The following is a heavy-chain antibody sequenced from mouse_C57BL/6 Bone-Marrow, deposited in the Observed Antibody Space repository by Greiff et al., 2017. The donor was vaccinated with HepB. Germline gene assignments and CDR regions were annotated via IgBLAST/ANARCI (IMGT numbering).Heavy chain of an antibody. CDR2: INPNNGGT. D-gene: IGHD2-2*01. J-gene: IGHJ1*03. V-gene: IGHV1-26*01. CDR1: GYTFTDYY. CDR3: ARRKWLRLWYFDV. Sequence: VQLQQSGPELVKPGASVKISCKASGYTFTDYYMNWVKQSHGKSLEWIGDINPNNGGTSYNQKFKGKATLTVDKSSSTAYMELRSLTSEDSAVYYCARRKWLRLWYFDVWGTGTTVTVSS.